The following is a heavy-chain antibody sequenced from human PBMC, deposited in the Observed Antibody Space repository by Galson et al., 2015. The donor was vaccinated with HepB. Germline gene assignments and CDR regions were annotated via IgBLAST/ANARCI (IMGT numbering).Heavy chain of an antibody. CDR1: GFSLSTSGMR. J-gene: IGHJ6*02. Sequence: PALVKPTQTLTLTCTFSGFSLSTSGMRVSWIRQPPGKALEWLARIDWDDDKFYSTSLKTRLTISKDTSKNQVVLTMTNMDPVDTATYYCARIPPTGGGYYGMDVWGQGTTVTVSS. V-gene: IGHV2-70*04. CDR2: IDWDDDK. CDR3: ARIPPTGGGYYGMDV.